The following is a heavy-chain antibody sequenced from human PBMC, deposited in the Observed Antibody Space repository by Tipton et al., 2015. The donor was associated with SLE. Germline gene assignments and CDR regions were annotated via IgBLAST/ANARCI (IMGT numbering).Heavy chain of an antibody. Sequence: SLRLSCAASGFTFSSYAMSWVRQAPGKGLEWVSAISGSGGSTYYADSVKGRFTISRDNSKNTLYLQMNSLRAEDTAVYYCARDTIAAGRSWFDPWGQGTLVTVSS. D-gene: IGHD6-13*01. J-gene: IGHJ5*02. CDR1: GFTFSSYA. V-gene: IGHV3-23*01. CDR3: ARDTIAAGRSWFDP. CDR2: ISGSGGST.